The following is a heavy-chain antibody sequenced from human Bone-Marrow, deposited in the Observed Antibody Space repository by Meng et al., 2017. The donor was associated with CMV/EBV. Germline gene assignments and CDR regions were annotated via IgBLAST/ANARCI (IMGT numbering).Heavy chain of an antibody. CDR2: IQYDGRNQ. CDR3: AKDPAEFAY. V-gene: IGHV3-30*02. CDR1: GFTFSSYG. Sequence: GGSLRLSCAASGFTFSSYGIHWVRQAPGKGLEWVAFIQYDGRNQYYTDSVKGRFTISRDNPKNTVYLHMNSLKPEDTAVYYCAKDPAEFAYWGQGTLVTVSS. J-gene: IGHJ4*02.